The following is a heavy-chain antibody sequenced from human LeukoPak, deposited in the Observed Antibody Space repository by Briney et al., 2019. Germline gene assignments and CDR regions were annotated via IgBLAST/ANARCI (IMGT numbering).Heavy chain of an antibody. J-gene: IGHJ4*02. CDR2: ISSSSSTI. D-gene: IGHD2-2*01. CDR3: ARGTRGYCSSTSCYVILGYFDY. Sequence: PGGSLRLSCAASGFTFSSYSMNWVRQAPGKGLEWVSYISSSSSTIYYADSVKGRFTISRDNAKSSLYLQMNSLRAEDTAVYYCARGTRGYCSSTSCYVILGYFDYWGQGTLVTVSS. CDR1: GFTFSSYS. V-gene: IGHV3-48*01.